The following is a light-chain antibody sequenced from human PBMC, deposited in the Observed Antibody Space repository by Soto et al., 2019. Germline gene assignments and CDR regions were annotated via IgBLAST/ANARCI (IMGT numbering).Light chain of an antibody. Sequence: QSVLTQPPSVSGAPGQRITISCTGSSSNIGAGYDVHWYQQLPGTAPKLLIYGDTKRPSGVPDRFSASKSGASASLAITGLQAEDEADYYCQSYDSRLNGSLYVFGTGTKLTVL. CDR3: QSYDSRLNGSLYV. J-gene: IGLJ1*01. CDR1: SSNIGAGYD. V-gene: IGLV1-40*01. CDR2: GDT.